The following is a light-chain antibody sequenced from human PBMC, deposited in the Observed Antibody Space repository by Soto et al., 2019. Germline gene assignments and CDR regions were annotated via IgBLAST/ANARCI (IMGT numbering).Light chain of an antibody. CDR2: VAS. Sequence: DIQMTQSPSSLSASVGDRVTITCRASQGISNYLAWYQQKPGKAPELLISVASTLQSGVPSRFSGSGSGTDFALTISSLQAEDVATYYCQKYDSAPWTFGQGTKVEIK. CDR3: QKYDSAPWT. CDR1: QGISNY. J-gene: IGKJ1*01. V-gene: IGKV1-27*01.